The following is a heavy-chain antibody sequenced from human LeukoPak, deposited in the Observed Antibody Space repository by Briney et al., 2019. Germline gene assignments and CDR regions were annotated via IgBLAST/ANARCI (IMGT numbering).Heavy chain of an antibody. CDR3: ARGRSVVVTAVPHAFDI. CDR1: GYTFTGYY. CDR2: INPSGGST. D-gene: IGHD2-21*02. V-gene: IGHV1-46*01. Sequence: GASVKVSCKASGYTFTGYYMHWVRQAPGQGLGWMGIINPSGGSTSYAQKFQGRVTMTRDMSTSTVYMELSSLRSEDTAVYYCARGRSVVVTAVPHAFDIWGQGTMVTVSS. J-gene: IGHJ3*02.